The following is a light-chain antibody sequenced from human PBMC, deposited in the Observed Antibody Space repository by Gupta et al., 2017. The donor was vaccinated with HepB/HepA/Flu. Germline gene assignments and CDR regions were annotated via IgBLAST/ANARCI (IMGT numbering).Light chain of an antibody. CDR1: SSDVGD. CDR2: EVT. Sequence: QSAVTQTPSASGSPGQSVNISCTGTSSDVGDVSWYQQHPGKAPKLIIYEVTKRPSGVPDRFSGSKSGNTASLTVSGLRAEDEAEYYCSSDEDSNNFEVFGPGTKLTVL. CDR3: SSDEDSNNFEV. V-gene: IGLV2-8*01. J-gene: IGLJ1*01.